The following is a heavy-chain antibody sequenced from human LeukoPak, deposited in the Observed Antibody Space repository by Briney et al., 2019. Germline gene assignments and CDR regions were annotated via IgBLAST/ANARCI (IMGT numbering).Heavy chain of an antibody. Sequence: GGSLRLSCAASGFTFSAYAMNWVRQAPGEGLEWVSYISGSSSSINYADSVKGRFTISRDNAKNSLYLQMNTLRAEDTAVYYCATAPTRNSGWYFFEPWGQGTLVTVSS. V-gene: IGHV3-21*01. CDR1: GFTFSAYA. CDR3: ATAPTRNSGWYFFEP. D-gene: IGHD6-19*01. CDR2: ISGSSSSI. J-gene: IGHJ5*02.